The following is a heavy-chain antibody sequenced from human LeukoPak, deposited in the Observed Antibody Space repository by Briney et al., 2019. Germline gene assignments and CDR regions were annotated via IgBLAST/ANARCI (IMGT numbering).Heavy chain of an antibody. CDR3: GGNYYGSGSYYKW. CDR2: IYYSGST. J-gene: IGHJ4*02. D-gene: IGHD3-10*01. Sequence: KPSETLSLTCTVSGGSISSYYWSWIRQPPGKGLEWIGYIYYSGSTNYNPSLKSRVTISVDTSKNQFSLKLSSVTAADTAVYYCGGNYYGSGSYYKWWGQGTLVTVSS. V-gene: IGHV4-59*01. CDR1: GGSISSYY.